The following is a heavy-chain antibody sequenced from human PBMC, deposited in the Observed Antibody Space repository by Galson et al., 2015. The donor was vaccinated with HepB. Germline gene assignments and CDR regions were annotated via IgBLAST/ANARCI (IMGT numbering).Heavy chain of an antibody. Sequence: CAISGDSVSSNRAAWNWIRQSPSRGLEWLGRTYYRSKWYNDYALSVKSRITINPDTSKNQFSLQLNSVTPEDTAIYYCVKGNHPVLGGGGRFDNWGQGTLVVVSS. CDR2: TYYRSKWYN. CDR3: VKGNHPVLGGGGRFDN. D-gene: IGHD3-16*01. V-gene: IGHV6-1*01. J-gene: IGHJ4*02. CDR1: GDSVSSNRAA.